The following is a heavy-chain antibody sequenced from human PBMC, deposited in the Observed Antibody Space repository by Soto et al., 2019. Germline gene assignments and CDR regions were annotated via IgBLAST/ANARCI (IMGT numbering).Heavy chain of an antibody. Sequence: SETLSLTCAVYGGSFSGYYWSWIRQPPGKGLEWIGEINHSGSTNYNPSLKSRVTISVDTSKNQFSLKLSSVTAADTAVYYCARGRLASGLRFLEWLPYFDYWGQGTLVTASS. V-gene: IGHV4-34*01. J-gene: IGHJ4*02. D-gene: IGHD3-3*01. CDR3: ARGRLASGLRFLEWLPYFDY. CDR1: GGSFSGYY. CDR2: INHSGST.